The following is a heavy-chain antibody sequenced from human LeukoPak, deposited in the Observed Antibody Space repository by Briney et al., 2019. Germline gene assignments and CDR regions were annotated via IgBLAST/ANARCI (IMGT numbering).Heavy chain of an antibody. V-gene: IGHV1-18*01. CDR3: ARGRGPDYGDSPQGFDY. Sequence: GASVKVSCKASGYTFTSYGISWVRQAPGQGLEWIGWISAYNGNTNYAQRLQDRVIMTTDTSTSTAYMELRSLRSDDTAVYYCARGRGPDYGDSPQGFDYWGQGTLVTVSS. CDR1: GYTFTSYG. D-gene: IGHD4-17*01. J-gene: IGHJ4*02. CDR2: ISAYNGNT.